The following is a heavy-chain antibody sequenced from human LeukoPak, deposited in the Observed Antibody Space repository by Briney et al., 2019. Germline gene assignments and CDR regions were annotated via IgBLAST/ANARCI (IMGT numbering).Heavy chain of an antibody. CDR2: IYSGGST. CDR3: ARHGDLDAFDI. J-gene: IGHJ3*02. V-gene: IGHV3-53*04. D-gene: IGHD4-17*01. Sequence: AGGSLRLSCAASGFTFSRYSMNWVRQAPGKGLEWVSVIYSGGSTYYADSVKGRFTISRHNSKNTLYLQMNSLRAEDTAVYYCARHGDLDAFDIWGQGTMVTVSS. CDR1: GFTFSRYS.